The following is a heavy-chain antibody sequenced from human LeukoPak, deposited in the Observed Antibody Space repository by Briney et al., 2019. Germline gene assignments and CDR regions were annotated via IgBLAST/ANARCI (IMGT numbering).Heavy chain of an antibody. CDR3: ACSIAAAGLFDY. CDR1: GGSFSGYY. J-gene: IGHJ4*02. D-gene: IGHD6-13*01. CDR2: INHSGST. Sequence: SETLSLTCAVYGGSFSGYYWSWIRQPPGKGLEWIGEINHSGSTNYNPSLKSRVTISVDTSKNQFSLKLSSVTAADTAVYYCACSIAAAGLFDYWGQGTLVTVSS. V-gene: IGHV4-34*01.